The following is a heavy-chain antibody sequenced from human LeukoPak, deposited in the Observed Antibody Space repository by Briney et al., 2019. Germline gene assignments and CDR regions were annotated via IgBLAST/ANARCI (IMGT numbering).Heavy chain of an antibody. Sequence: SETLSLTCGVSGGSITNTNYWTWVRQPPGKGLEWIGEVNLQGSTNYNPSLMGRVAIAVDTSENHISLQLTSVTAADTAVYYCAREVEGAAAARGYGMDVWGQGTTVTVSS. D-gene: IGHD6-13*01. CDR1: GGSITNTNY. CDR3: AREVEGAAAARGYGMDV. V-gene: IGHV4-4*02. CDR2: VNLQGST. J-gene: IGHJ6*02.